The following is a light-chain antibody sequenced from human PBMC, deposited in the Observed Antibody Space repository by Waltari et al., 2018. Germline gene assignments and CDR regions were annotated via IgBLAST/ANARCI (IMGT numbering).Light chain of an antibody. CDR2: DVS. Sequence: YQQHPGKAPKVMIYDVSKRPSGVSNRFSGSKSGNTASLTISGLQAEDEADYYCSSYTTSSTVVFGGGTKVTVL. V-gene: IGLV2-14*04. J-gene: IGLJ2*01. CDR3: SSYTTSSTVV.